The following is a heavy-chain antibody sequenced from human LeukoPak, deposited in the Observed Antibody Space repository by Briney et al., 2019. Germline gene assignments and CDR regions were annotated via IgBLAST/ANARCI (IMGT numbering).Heavy chain of an antibody. V-gene: IGHV3-9*01. Sequence: PGGSLRLSCAASGFTFDDYAMHWVRQAPGKGLEWVSGITWNSGTIGYADSVKGRFTISRDNAKNSLYLQMNSLRAEDTALYYCAKDKGQYSSGWYAVDHWGQGTLVTVSS. CDR1: GFTFDDYA. J-gene: IGHJ4*02. D-gene: IGHD6-19*01. CDR3: AKDKGQYSSGWYAVDH. CDR2: ITWNSGTI.